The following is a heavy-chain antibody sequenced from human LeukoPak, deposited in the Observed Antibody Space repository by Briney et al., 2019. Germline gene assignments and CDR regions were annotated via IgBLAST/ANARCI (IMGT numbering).Heavy chain of an antibody. CDR2: IYYSGST. CDR1: GGSISSGDYY. D-gene: IGHD3-22*01. Sequence: SETLSLTCTVSGGSISSGDYYWSWIRQPPGKGLEWNGYIYYSGSTYYNPSLKSRVTISVDTSKNQFSLKLSSVTSADTAVYYCAGGVNLGDYDSSGYYPPYFDYWGQGTLVTVSS. CDR3: AGGVNLGDYDSSGYYPPYFDY. J-gene: IGHJ4*02. V-gene: IGHV4-30-4*01.